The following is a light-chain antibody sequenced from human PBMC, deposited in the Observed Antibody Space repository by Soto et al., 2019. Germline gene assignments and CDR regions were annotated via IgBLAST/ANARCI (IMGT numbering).Light chain of an antibody. V-gene: IGLV2-23*03. CDR3: CSYAGSSTFVV. CDR2: EGS. J-gene: IGLJ2*01. Sequence: QSALTQPASVSGSPGQSITISCTGTSSDVGSYNLVSWYQQHPGKAPKLMIYEGSKRPSGVSNRFSGSKSGNTASPTISGLQAEDEADYYCCSYAGSSTFVVFGGGTKVTVL. CDR1: SSDVGSYNL.